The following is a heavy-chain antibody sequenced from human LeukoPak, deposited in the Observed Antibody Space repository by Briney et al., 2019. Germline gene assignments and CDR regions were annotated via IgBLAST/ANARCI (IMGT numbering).Heavy chain of an antibody. CDR2: MYYSGST. V-gene: IGHV4-59*08. D-gene: IGHD5-12*01. J-gene: IGHJ3*02. Sequence: PSETLSLTCTVSGGSISSYSWSWLRQPPGKGLEWIGSMYYSGSTNYNPSLKSRVTMSVDTSKNQFSLRLSSVTAADTAVYYCARHGGESIVAMILHAFDIWGQGTMVTVSS. CDR1: GGSISSYS. CDR3: ARHGGESIVAMILHAFDI.